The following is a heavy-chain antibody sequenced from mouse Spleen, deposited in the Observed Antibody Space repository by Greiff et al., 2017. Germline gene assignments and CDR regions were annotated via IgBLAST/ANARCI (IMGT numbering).Heavy chain of an antibody. CDR3: ARGYYDGSRYYFDY. J-gene: IGHJ2*01. V-gene: IGHV1-55*01. Sequence: VQLQQSGAELVKPGASVKMSCKASGYTFTSYWITWVKQRPGQGLEWIGDIYPGSGSTNYNEKFKSKATLTVDTSSSTAYMQLSSLTSEDSAVYYCARGYYDGSRYYFDYWGQGTTRTVSS. D-gene: IGHD1-1*01. CDR1: GYTFTSYW. CDR2: IYPGSGST.